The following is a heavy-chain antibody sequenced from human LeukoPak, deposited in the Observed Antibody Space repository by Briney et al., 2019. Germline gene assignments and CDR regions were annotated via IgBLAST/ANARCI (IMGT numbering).Heavy chain of an antibody. Sequence: SETLSLTCSVSGGSISSNSYYWGWIRQPPGKGLEWIGSIYYSGSTYHNPSLKSRVIMSVDTSKNQFSLKLSSVTAADTALYYCARHNYYNFWNALNWFDPWGQGTPVTVSS. D-gene: IGHD3-3*01. V-gene: IGHV4-39*01. CDR1: GGSISSNSYY. CDR3: ARHNYYNFWNALNWFDP. CDR2: IYYSGST. J-gene: IGHJ5*02.